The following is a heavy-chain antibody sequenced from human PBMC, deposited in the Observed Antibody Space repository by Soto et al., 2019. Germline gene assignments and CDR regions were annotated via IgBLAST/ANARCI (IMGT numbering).Heavy chain of an antibody. V-gene: IGHV1-3*01. CDR3: ARDYPANLDYYDSSGYYYGH. CDR1: GYTFTSYA. CDR2: INAGNGNT. J-gene: IGHJ4*02. D-gene: IGHD3-22*01. Sequence: ASVKVSCKASGYTFTSYAMHWVRQAPGQRLEWMGWINAGNGNTKYAQKLQGRVTMTTDTSTSTAYMELRSLRSDDTAVYYCARDYPANLDYYDSSGYYYGHWGQGTLVTVSS.